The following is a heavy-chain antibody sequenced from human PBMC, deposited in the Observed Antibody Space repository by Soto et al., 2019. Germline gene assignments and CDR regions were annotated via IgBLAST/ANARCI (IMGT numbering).Heavy chain of an antibody. CDR3: AKDHGYYDSSGYLCYFDY. J-gene: IGHJ4*02. CDR2: ISGSGGST. CDR1: GFTFSSYA. Sequence: GGSLRLSCGASGFTFSSYAMSWFRQAPGKGLEWVSAISGSGGSTYYADSVKGRFTISRDNSKNTLYLQMNSLRAEDTAVYYCAKDHGYYDSSGYLCYFDYWGQGTLVTVSS. V-gene: IGHV3-23*01. D-gene: IGHD3-22*01.